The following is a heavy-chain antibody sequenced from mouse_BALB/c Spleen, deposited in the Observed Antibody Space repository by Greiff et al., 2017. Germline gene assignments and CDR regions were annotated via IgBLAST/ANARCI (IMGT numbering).Heavy chain of an antibody. CDR1: GFSLTSYG. CDR2: IWAGGST. Sequence: VHLVESGPGLVAPSQSLSITCTVSGFSLTSYGVHWVRQPPGKGLEWLGVIWAGGSTNYNSALMSRLSISKDNSKSQVFLKMNSLQTDDTAMYYCARERSYYGNFYWYFDVWGAGTTVTVSS. J-gene: IGHJ1*01. D-gene: IGHD2-10*01. CDR3: ARERSYYGNFYWYFDV. V-gene: IGHV2-9*02.